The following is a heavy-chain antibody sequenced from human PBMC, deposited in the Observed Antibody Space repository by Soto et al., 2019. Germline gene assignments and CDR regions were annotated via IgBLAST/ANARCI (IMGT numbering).Heavy chain of an antibody. Sequence: GGSLRLSCAASGFTFSSYAMSWVRQAPGKGLEWVSAISGSGGSTYYADSVKGRFTISRDNSKNTLYLQMNSLRAEDTAVYYCAKRPPYYYDSSGLVDYWGQGTLVTVSS. V-gene: IGHV3-23*01. CDR1: GFTFSSYA. CDR2: ISGSGGST. CDR3: AKRPPYYYDSSGLVDY. D-gene: IGHD3-22*01. J-gene: IGHJ4*02.